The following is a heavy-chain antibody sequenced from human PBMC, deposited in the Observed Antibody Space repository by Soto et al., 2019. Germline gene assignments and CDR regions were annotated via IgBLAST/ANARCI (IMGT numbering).Heavy chain of an antibody. J-gene: IGHJ5*02. D-gene: IGHD6-19*01. CDR2: IIPILGIA. CDR3: ARTPIADPRHSAVAAGWYNLFDP. CDR1: GGTFSSYT. Sequence: QVQLVQSGAEVKKPGTSVKVSCKASGGTFSSYTISWVRQAPGQGLEWMGRIIPILGIANYAQKFQGRVTITADKSTSTAYMELRSLRSEDTAVYYCARTPIADPRHSAVAAGWYNLFDPWGQGTLVTVSS. V-gene: IGHV1-69*02.